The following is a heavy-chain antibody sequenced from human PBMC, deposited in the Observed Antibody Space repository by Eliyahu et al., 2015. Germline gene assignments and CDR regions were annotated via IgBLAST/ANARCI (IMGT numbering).Heavy chain of an antibody. J-gene: IGHJ4*02. CDR3: ARTLYYHDSSGYHYFDY. V-gene: IGHV3-23*01. D-gene: IGHD3-22*01. Sequence: ESGGGLVQPGGSLRLSCAASGFTFSSYGMSWVRQAPGKGLEWVSAISTSGGSTYYADSVKGRFTISRDNSKNTLYVQMNXLRAEDTAVYYCARTLYYHDSSGYHYFDYWGQGTLLTVSS. CDR2: ISTSGGST. CDR1: GFTFSSYG.